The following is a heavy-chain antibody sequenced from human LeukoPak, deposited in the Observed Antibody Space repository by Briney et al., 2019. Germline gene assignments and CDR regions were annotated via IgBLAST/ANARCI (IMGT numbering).Heavy chain of an antibody. Sequence: GGSLRLSCAASGFTFSNYAMTWVRQAPGKGLEWVAVIWYDGSNKYYADSVKGRFTISRDNSKNTLYLQMNSLRAEDTAVYYCARVSDYGDYVSAFDIWGQGTMVTVSS. V-gene: IGHV3-33*08. CDR1: GFTFSNYA. CDR2: IWYDGSNK. D-gene: IGHD4-17*01. CDR3: ARVSDYGDYVSAFDI. J-gene: IGHJ3*02.